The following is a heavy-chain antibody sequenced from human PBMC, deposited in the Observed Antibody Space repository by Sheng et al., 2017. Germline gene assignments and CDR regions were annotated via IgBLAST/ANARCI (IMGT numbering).Heavy chain of an antibody. CDR3: ARHPEYSYGIVDY. V-gene: IGHV4-34*01. D-gene: IGHD5-18*01. J-gene: IGHJ4*02. Sequence: QVQLQQWGAGPLKPSETLSLTCAVYGGSFSGYYWSWIRQPPGKGLEWIGEINHSGSTRYNPSLKSRVTISVDTSKNQFSLKLTSVTAADTAVYFCARHPEYSYGIVDYWGQGTLVTVSS. CDR1: GGSFSGYY. CDR2: INHSGST.